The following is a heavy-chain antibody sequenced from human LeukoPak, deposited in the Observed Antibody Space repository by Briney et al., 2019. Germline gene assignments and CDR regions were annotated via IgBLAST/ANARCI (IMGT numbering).Heavy chain of an antibody. D-gene: IGHD3-10*01. CDR2: MNPINGNT. CDR3: VRDGEGVAISVNFWFDP. Sequence: ASVKVSCKASGFTLTNYDINWVRQAPGQGLEWLGWMNPINGNTGYARKFQGRVTMTRDTSISTAYMELRSLTSEDTAIYYCVRDGEGVAISVNFWFDPWGQGTLVTVSS. V-gene: IGHV1-8*01. CDR1: GFTLTNYD. J-gene: IGHJ5*02.